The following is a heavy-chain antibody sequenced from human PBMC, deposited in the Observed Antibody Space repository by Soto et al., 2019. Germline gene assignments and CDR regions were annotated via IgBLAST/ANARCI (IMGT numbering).Heavy chain of an antibody. CDR1: GFTFFTNW. CDR3: ARHAAKLDP. V-gene: IGHV3-74*01. CDR2: INSDGSVT. J-gene: IGHJ5*02. Sequence: GGSLRLSCAASGFTFFTNWMHWVRQAPGKGLAWVSRINSDGSVTSYADSVQGRFTISRDNAKNTLYLQMNSLRAEDTAVYYCARHAAKLDPWGQGTLVTVSS.